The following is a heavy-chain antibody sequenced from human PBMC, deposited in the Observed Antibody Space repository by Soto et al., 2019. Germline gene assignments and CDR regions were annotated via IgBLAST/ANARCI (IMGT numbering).Heavy chain of an antibody. CDR1: GGPVSGDDLY. CDR3: ARALVTDYNSRDYHYYFAMDV. D-gene: IGHD3-22*01. Sequence: SETLSLTCVASGGPVSGDDLYWSWIRHLPGKGLEWIANVYHTGTTYYNPSLKSRVSMSVDTSQNQFSLILASVTAADTAVYYCARALVTDYNSRDYHYYFAMDVWGQGTSVTVSS. V-gene: IGHV4-31*02. J-gene: IGHJ6*02. CDR2: VYHTGTT.